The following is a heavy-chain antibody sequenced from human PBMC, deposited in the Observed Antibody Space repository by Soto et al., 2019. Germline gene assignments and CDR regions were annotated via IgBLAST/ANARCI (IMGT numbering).Heavy chain of an antibody. J-gene: IGHJ6*02. D-gene: IGHD2-15*01. V-gene: IGHV1-2*04. CDR3: ARHCSGGSCYSNYYYGMDV. CDR1: GYTFTGYY. Sequence: GASVKVSCKASGYTFTGYYMHWVRQAPGQGLEWVGWINPNSGGTNYAQKFQGWVTMTRDTSTSTAYMELSRLRSDDTAVYYCARHCSGGSCYSNYYYGMDVWGQGTTVTV. CDR2: INPNSGGT.